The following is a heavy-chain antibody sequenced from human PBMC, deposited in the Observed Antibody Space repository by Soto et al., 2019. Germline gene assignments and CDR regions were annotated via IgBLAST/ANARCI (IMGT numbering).Heavy chain of an antibody. CDR1: GFTFDDYT. D-gene: IGHD1-26*01. CDR3: AKGSLVGATRTYYYYGMDV. Sequence: PGGSLRLSCAASGFTFDDYTMHWVRHAPGKGLEWVSLISWDGGSTYYADSVKGRFTISRDSSKNSLYLQMNSLRTEDTALYYCAKGSLVGATRTYYYYGMDVWGQGTTVTVSS. CDR2: ISWDGGST. J-gene: IGHJ6*02. V-gene: IGHV3-43*01.